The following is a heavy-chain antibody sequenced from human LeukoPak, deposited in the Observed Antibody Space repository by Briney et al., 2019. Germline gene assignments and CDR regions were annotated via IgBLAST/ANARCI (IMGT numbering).Heavy chain of an antibody. Sequence: GGSLRLSCAASGFTFSSNPMSWVRQAPGKGLEWVSGISYGGGSTYYADSVKGRFTISRDNSKNTLYLQMNSLRAEDTAVYYCAKRSQYYYGSGSFHYYYGMDVWGQGTTVTVSS. CDR2: ISYGGGST. J-gene: IGHJ6*02. CDR3: AKRSQYYYGSGSFHYYYGMDV. D-gene: IGHD3-10*01. V-gene: IGHV3-23*01. CDR1: GFTFSSNP.